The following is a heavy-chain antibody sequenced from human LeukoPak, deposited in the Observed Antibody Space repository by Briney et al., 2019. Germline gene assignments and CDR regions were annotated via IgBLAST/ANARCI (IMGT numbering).Heavy chain of an antibody. D-gene: IGHD3-10*01. CDR3: ARETATMVRGVTIDY. J-gene: IGHJ4*02. Sequence: SETLSLTCTVSGGSISSYYWSWIRQRPGKGLEWIGSIYHSGRTYYNPSLKSRVTISVDTSKNQFSLKLSSVTAADTAVYYCARETATMVRGVTIDYWGQGTLVTVSS. CDR2: IYHSGRT. CDR1: GGSISSYY. V-gene: IGHV4-38-2*02.